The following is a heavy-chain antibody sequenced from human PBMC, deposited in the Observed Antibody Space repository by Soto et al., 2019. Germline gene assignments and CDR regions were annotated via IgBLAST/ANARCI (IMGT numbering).Heavy chain of an antibody. J-gene: IGHJ1*01. Sequence: GGSLRLSCAASGFTFSSYAMHWVRQDPGKGLEWVAVISYDGSNKYYADSVKGRFTISRDNSKNTLYLQMNSLRAEDTAVYYCARWPHPTRDYYDSSGSDGAEYFQHWGQGTLVTVSS. CDR2: ISYDGSNK. D-gene: IGHD3-22*01. V-gene: IGHV3-30-3*01. CDR3: ARWPHPTRDYYDSSGSDGAEYFQH. CDR1: GFTFSSYA.